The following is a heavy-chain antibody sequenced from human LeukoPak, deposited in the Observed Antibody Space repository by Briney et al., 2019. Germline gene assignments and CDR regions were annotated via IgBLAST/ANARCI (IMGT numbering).Heavy chain of an antibody. J-gene: IGHJ6*03. CDR1: GGSISTYF. CDR2: IYYSGNT. CDR3: ARSSKTYYMDV. V-gene: IGHV4-59*13. Sequence: SETLSLTCTVSGGSISTYFWTWIRQPPGKGLEWVGYIYYSGNTHYNSSLKSRVSISIDTSNNQFSLQLNSVTAADTAVYYCARSSKTYYMDVWGRGTTVTVSS.